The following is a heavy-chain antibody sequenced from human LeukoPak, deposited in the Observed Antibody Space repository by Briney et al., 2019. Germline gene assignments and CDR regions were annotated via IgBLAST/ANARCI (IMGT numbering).Heavy chain of an antibody. Sequence: IPSETLSLTCTVSGGSVSTTISYWGWIRQPPGKGLEWIGSIYYSGTTYYSPSLKSRVAISVDTSKNQFSLKLISVTATDTAVYYCARHNPFFDSWGQGTLVTVSS. CDR2: IYYSGTT. CDR3: ARHNPFFDS. D-gene: IGHD1-14*01. J-gene: IGHJ4*02. CDR1: GGSVSTTISY. V-gene: IGHV4-39*01.